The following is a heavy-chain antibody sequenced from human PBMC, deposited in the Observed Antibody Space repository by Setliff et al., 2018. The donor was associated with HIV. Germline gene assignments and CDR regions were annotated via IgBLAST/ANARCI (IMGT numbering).Heavy chain of an antibody. D-gene: IGHD1-26*01. V-gene: IGHV4-34*01. Sequence: SETLSLTCSVYGTSFSDHYWSWVRQTPGKGLEWIGEMNQSGTTNYNPSLKSRVTMSIDTSERQFSLKLTSVTAADTAVYYCARWGVDRTGSYSAFDYWGQGTLVTVSS. CDR3: ARWGVDRTGSYSAFDY. CDR1: GTSFSDHY. CDR2: MNQSGTT. J-gene: IGHJ4*02.